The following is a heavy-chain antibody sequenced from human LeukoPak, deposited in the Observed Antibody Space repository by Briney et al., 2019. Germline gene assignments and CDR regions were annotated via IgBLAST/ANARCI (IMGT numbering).Heavy chain of an antibody. J-gene: IGHJ5*02. CDR1: QFTFSHYG. D-gene: IGHD3-22*01. CDR3: AKASTTYYYDSSGYQSPNWFDP. Sequence: GWSLRLSCAAAQFTFSHYGMHWVRQAPGKGLEWVAVIWSDGSNQYYADSVKGRFTISRDNSQNTVFLQMNSLRAEDTGVYYCAKASTTYYYDSSGYQSPNWFDPWGQGTLVTVSS. V-gene: IGHV3-33*06. CDR2: IWSDGSNQ.